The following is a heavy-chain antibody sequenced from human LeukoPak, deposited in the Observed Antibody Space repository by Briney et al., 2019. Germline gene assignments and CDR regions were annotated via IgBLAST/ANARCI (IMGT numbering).Heavy chain of an antibody. J-gene: IGHJ4*02. CDR3: ARTYYDYVWGSYSVVFDY. CDR1: GGSISSGGYS. V-gene: IGHV4-31*03. D-gene: IGHD3-16*01. CDR2: IYYSGST. Sequence: SQTLSLTCTVSGGSISSGGYSWSWIRQHPGKGLEWIGYIYYSGSTYYNPSPKSRVTISVDTSENQFSLKLSSVTAADTAVYYCARTYYDYVWGSYSVVFDYWGQGTLVTVSS.